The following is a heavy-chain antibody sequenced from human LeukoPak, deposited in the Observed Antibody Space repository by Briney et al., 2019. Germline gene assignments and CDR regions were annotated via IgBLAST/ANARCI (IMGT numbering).Heavy chain of an antibody. V-gene: IGHV3-74*01. D-gene: IGHD1/OR15-1a*01. Sequence: GGSLRLSCSASGLTLSGYWMHWVRQIPGKGLVWVSRIDSDGSGTSYADSVKGRFTNSRDDVKNMLYLQMNSLRVEDTGLYYCSTVEHFWGQGTLVTVSS. CDR2: IDSDGSGT. CDR3: STVEHF. CDR1: GLTLSGYW. J-gene: IGHJ4*02.